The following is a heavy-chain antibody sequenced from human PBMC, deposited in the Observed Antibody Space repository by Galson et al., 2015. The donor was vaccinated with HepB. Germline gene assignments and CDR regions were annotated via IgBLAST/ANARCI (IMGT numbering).Heavy chain of an antibody. CDR2: VSHDASRT. CDR3: AAGGRRTFSPLDH. Sequence: SLRLSCAASGPTLNKHVIHWVRQAPGKGLEWVALVSHDASRTNSADSLKGRLAFSRDKSKNTMHLQMNSLTIEDTALYYCAAGGRRTFSPLDHWGLGTLVIVAS. D-gene: IGHD3-16*01. CDR1: GPTLNKHV. V-gene: IGHV3-30*09. J-gene: IGHJ4*02.